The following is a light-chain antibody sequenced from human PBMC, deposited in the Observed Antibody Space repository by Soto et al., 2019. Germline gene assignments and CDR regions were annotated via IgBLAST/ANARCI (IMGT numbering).Light chain of an antibody. CDR1: QSVSSRY. Sequence: EIVLTQSPCTLSLSPGERATLSCRASQSVSSRYLAWYQQKAGQAPRLLIYGASSRATGIPDRFSGSGSGTDFALTISRLEPEDFAVYYCQQYGSSPPITFGGGTKVEIK. CDR3: QQYGSSPPIT. V-gene: IGKV3-20*01. CDR2: GAS. J-gene: IGKJ4*01.